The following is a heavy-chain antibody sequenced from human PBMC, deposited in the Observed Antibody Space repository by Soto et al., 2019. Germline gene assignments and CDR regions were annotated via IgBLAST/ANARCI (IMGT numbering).Heavy chain of an antibody. V-gene: IGHV4-4*02. CDR3: ARESGYSSSLDRGWFDP. Sequence: QVQLQESGPGLVKPSGTLSLTCAVSSGSIRSSNWWSWVRQPPGKGRGWIGEIYHSGSTNYNPSLKSRVTISVDKSKNQFSLKLSSVTAADTAVYYCARESGYSSSLDRGWFDPWGQGTLVTVSS. D-gene: IGHD6-13*01. CDR2: IYHSGST. CDR1: SGSIRSSNW. J-gene: IGHJ5*02.